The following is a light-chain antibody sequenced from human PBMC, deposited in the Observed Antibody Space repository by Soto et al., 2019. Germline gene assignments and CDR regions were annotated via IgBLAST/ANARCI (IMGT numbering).Light chain of an antibody. Sequence: QSALPQPASVSGSPGQSITISCTGTSSDVGGYNYVSWYQQHPGKAPKLMIYDVSNRPSGVSNRFSGSKSGNTACLTISGLQAEDEADYYCSSYTSSSTLVFGGGTKLTVL. CDR2: DVS. CDR3: SSYTSSSTLV. J-gene: IGLJ2*01. V-gene: IGLV2-14*03. CDR1: SSDVGGYNY.